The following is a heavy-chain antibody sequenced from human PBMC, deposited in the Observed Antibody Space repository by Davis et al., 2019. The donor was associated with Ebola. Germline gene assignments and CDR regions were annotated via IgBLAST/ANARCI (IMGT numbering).Heavy chain of an antibody. V-gene: IGHV3-33*01. CDR1: GFTFSSYG. CDR2: IWYDGSNK. CDR3: ARVSIYGVRYYYYGMDV. J-gene: IGHJ6*02. Sequence: GGSLRLSCAASGFTFSSYGMHWVRQAPGKGLEWVAVIWYDGSNKYYADSVKGRFTISRDNSKNTLYLQMNSLRAEDTAVYYCARVSIYGVRYYYYGMDVWGQGTTVTVSS. D-gene: IGHD4-17*01.